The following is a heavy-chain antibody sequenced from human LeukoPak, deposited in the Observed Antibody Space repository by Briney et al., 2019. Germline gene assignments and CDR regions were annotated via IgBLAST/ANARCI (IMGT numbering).Heavy chain of an antibody. D-gene: IGHD3-9*01. CDR1: GFTFSSYG. CDR2: ISYDGSNK. J-gene: IGHJ4*02. Sequence: GRSLRLSCAASGFTFSSYGMHWVRQAPGKGVEWVAVISYDGSNKYYADSVKGRFTISRDNSKNTLYLQMNSLRAEDTAVYYCAKMTGYDPLDYWGQGTLVTVSS. CDR3: AKMTGYDPLDY. V-gene: IGHV3-30*18.